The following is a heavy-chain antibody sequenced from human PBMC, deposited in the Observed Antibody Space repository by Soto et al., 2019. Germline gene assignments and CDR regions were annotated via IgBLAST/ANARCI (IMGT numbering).Heavy chain of an antibody. CDR1: GLSLSTTGVG. CDR2: IYWDDDK. D-gene: IGHD2-21*02. J-gene: IGHJ6*02. CDR3: VQSRCGGDCLQSYASHSYYGLDV. Sequence: QITLKESGPTLVKPTQTLTLTCTFSGLSLSTTGVGVGWISQPPGKALEWLALIYWDDDKRYSPSLKSRLTIPKDTSKNQVVLTMTNMDPVDTATYYCVQSRCGGDCLQSYASHSYYGLDVWGQGTTVTVSS. V-gene: IGHV2-5*02.